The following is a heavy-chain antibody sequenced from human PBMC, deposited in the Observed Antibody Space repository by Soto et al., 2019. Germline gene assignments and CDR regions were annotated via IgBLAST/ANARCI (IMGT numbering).Heavy chain of an antibody. J-gene: IGHJ4*02. CDR1: GYSFTAYW. D-gene: IGHD2-2*01. Sequence: GESLKISCQASGYSFTAYWITWVRQMPGKGLEWMATIDPSDSYVDYSPSFRGHVTFSVDRSITTVYLQWNSLKASDSAMYFCTRRASSSFYHFDFWGQGALVTISS. CDR3: TRRASSSFYHFDF. CDR2: IDPSDSYV. V-gene: IGHV5-10-1*01.